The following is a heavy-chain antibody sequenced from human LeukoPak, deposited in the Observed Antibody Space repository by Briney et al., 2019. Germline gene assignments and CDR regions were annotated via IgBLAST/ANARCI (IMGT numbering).Heavy chain of an antibody. Sequence: GRSLRLSCAASGFTFSSYAMHWVRQAPGKGLEWVAVISYDGSNKYCADSVKGRFTISRDNSKNTLYLQMNSLRAEDTAVYYCARLVGADDAFDIWGQGTMDTVSS. J-gene: IGHJ3*02. CDR1: GFTFSSYA. CDR2: ISYDGSNK. V-gene: IGHV3-30*01. CDR3: ARLVGADDAFDI. D-gene: IGHD1-26*01.